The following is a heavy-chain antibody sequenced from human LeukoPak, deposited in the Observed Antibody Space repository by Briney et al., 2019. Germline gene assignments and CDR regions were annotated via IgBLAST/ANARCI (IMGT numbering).Heavy chain of an antibody. J-gene: IGHJ4*02. Sequence: PGGSLRLSCTASGCTFSSYGISWVRQAPGKGLEWVSYISGSGTNSYHADSVKGRFSISRDNSKNSLYLQMNSLRAEDTAMYFCASGYRSGPICAWGQGTLVTVSS. V-gene: IGHV3-48*01. CDR1: GCTFSSYG. CDR3: ASGYRSGPICA. CDR2: ISGSGTNS. D-gene: IGHD3-16*02.